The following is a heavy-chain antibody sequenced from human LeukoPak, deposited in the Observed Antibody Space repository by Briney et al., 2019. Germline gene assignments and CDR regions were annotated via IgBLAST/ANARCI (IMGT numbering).Heavy chain of an antibody. CDR1: GFTFSSYW. J-gene: IGHJ4*02. D-gene: IGHD5-24*01. Sequence: GGSLRLSCTASGFTFSSYWMHWVRQAPGKGLVWVSRINSDGGSTSYADSVKGRFTISGDNAKNTLYLQMNSLRAEDTAVYYCARRIQGMAPYYFDYWGQGTLVTVSS. V-gene: IGHV3-74*01. CDR3: ARRIQGMAPYYFDY. CDR2: INSDGGST.